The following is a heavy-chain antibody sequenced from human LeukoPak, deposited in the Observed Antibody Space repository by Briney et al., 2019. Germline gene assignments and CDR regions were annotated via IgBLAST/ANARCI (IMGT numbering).Heavy chain of an antibody. J-gene: IGHJ4*02. CDR3: ARSELLWFGGVKSGFDY. D-gene: IGHD3-16*01. CDR1: GGSISSSNW. V-gene: IGHV4-4*02. CDR2: IYHSGST. Sequence: SETLSLTCAVSGGSISSSNWWSWVRQPPGKGLEWIGEIYHSGSTNYNPSLKSRVTISVDKSKNQFSLKLSSVTAADTAVYYCARSELLWFGGVKSGFDYWGQGSLVTVSS.